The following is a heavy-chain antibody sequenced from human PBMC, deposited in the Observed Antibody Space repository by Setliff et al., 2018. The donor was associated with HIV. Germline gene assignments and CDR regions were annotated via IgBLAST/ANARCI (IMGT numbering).Heavy chain of an antibody. V-gene: IGHV3-21*01. CDR1: GFTFSSYT. CDR2: ISYSTGYI. CDR3: ARGPDCSGGSCYLGFDY. D-gene: IGHD2-15*01. Sequence: SLRLSCAASGFTFSSYTMNWVRQAPGKGLEWVSSISYSTGYIYYTDSVQGRITISRDNSENMLYLRMNSLRAEDTAVYFCARGPDCSGGSCYLGFDYWGQGTLVTVSS. J-gene: IGHJ4*02.